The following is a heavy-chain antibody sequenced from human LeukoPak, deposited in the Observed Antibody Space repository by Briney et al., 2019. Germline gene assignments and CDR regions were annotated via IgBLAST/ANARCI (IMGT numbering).Heavy chain of an antibody. D-gene: IGHD3-3*01. CDR2: INHSGST. V-gene: IGHV4-34*01. CDR1: GGSFSGYY. CDR3: AMVDDFWSGVDY. J-gene: IGHJ4*02. Sequence: SETLSLTCDVYGGSFSGYYWSWIRQPPEKGLEWTGEINHSGSTNYNPSLKSRVTISVDTSKNQFSLKLSSVTAADTAVYYCAMVDDFWSGVDYWGQGTLVTVSS.